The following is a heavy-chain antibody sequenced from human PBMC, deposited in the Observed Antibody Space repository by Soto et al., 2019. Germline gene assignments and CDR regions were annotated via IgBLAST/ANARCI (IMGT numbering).Heavy chain of an antibody. V-gene: IGHV4-34*01. CDR3: ARFALYSSSWYNWFDP. CDR1: GGSFSGYY. CDR2: INHSGST. D-gene: IGHD6-13*01. Sequence: SETLSLTCAVYGGSFSGYYWSWIRQPPGKGLEWIGEINHSGSTNYNPSLKSRVTISVDTSKNQFSLKLSSVTAADTAVYYCARFALYSSSWYNWFDPWGQGTLVTVSS. J-gene: IGHJ5*02.